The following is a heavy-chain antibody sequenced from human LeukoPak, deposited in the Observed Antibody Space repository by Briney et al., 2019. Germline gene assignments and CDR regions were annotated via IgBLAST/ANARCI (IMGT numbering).Heavy chain of an antibody. D-gene: IGHD3-10*01. V-gene: IGHV4-4*07. CDR1: GGSISSYY. CDR3: ARITMVRGVIYAFDI. J-gene: IGHJ3*02. CDR2: IYTSGST. Sequence: SETLSLTCTVSGGSISSYYWSWIRQPAGKGLEWIGRIYTSGSTNYNPSLKSRVTISVDTSKNQFSLKLSSVTAADTAVYYCARITMVRGVIYAFDIWGQGTMVTVSS.